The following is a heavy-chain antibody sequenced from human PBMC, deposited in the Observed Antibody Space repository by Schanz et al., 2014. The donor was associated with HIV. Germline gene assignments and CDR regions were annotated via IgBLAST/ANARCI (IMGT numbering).Heavy chain of an antibody. Sequence: QVQLVQSGAEVKKPGASVKVSCKASGSTFINYDIHWVRQAPGQGLEWMGWINPNSGGTNYAQKFQGRVTMTRDTSIATTYMELRRLRSDDTAVYYCAREREYQLLRGWFDPWGQGTLVTVSS. CDR2: INPNSGGT. CDR1: GSTFINYD. J-gene: IGHJ5*02. D-gene: IGHD2-2*01. V-gene: IGHV1-2*02. CDR3: AREREYQLLRGWFDP.